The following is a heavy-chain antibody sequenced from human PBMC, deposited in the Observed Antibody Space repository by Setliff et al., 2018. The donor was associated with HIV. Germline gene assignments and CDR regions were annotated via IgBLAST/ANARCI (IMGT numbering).Heavy chain of an antibody. CDR3: ARARTDHYDRGRRSHYYIDV. Sequence: ASVKVSCKPSGYTFTNYDINWVRQAAGQGLEWMGWMNPGSRNTGYAQRLEGSVTMAWDTSISTAYMELNNVKFEDTAVYYCARARTDHYDRGRRSHYYIDVWARGATVTVSS. CDR1: GYTFTNYD. J-gene: IGHJ6*03. D-gene: IGHD3-22*01. V-gene: IGHV1-8*02. CDR2: MNPGSRNT.